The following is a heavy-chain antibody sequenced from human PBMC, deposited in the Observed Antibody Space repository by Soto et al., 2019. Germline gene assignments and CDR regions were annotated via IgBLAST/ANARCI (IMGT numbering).Heavy chain of an antibody. D-gene: IGHD3-22*01. CDR3: ATGAFYYDSSVYYGD. V-gene: IGHV3-23*01. Sequence: EVQLLESGGGLVQPGGSLRLSCAASGFTFSSYAMSWVRQAPGKGLEWVSAISGSGGSTYYADSVKGRFTISRDNSKKTLYRQMNSLRAEDTAVYYCATGAFYYDSSVYYGDWGQGTLVTVSS. CDR1: GFTFSSYA. J-gene: IGHJ4*02. CDR2: ISGSGGST.